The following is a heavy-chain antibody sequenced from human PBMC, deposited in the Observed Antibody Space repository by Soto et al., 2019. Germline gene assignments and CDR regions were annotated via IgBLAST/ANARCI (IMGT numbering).Heavy chain of an antibody. CDR3: ARARALLIAAFDI. Sequence: EVELLESGGGLVQPGGSLRLSCKASGFMFNNSAMTWVRQAPGQGLQWVASVSDNGGSRGGTYYADSVKGWFTISRDNSSNPHYLRLDSLSGADTSGYYGARARALLIAAFDIWGQGTMVTVSS. J-gene: IGHJ3*02. V-gene: IGHV3-23*01. D-gene: IGHD2-21*01. CDR1: GFMFNNSA. CDR2: VSDNGGSRGGT.